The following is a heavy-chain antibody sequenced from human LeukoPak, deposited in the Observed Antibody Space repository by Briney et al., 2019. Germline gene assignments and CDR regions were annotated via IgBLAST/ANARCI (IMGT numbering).Heavy chain of an antibody. D-gene: IGHD2-2*01. J-gene: IGHJ6*03. CDR2: IYTSGST. CDR1: GGSISSYY. Sequence: SETLSLTCTVSGGSISSYYWSWIRQPAGKGLEWIGRIYTSGSTNYNPSLKSRVTMSVDTSKNQFSLKLSSVTAADTAVYYCAREVGKGNYYYYYMDVWGKGTTVTVSS. CDR3: AREVGKGNYYYYYMDV. V-gene: IGHV4-4*07.